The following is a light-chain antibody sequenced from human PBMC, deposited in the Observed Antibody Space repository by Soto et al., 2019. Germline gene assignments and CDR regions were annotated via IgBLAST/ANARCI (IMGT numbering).Light chain of an antibody. CDR2: AAS. CDR3: QQYGGSPLFT. Sequence: DRVTITCRASQSINIYLNWYQQKPGKAPNLLIYAASSLHSGVPDRFRGSGSGTDFTLTIGRLEPEDFAVYYCQQYGGSPLFTFGPGTKVDIK. J-gene: IGKJ3*01. CDR1: QSINIY. V-gene: IGKV1-39*01.